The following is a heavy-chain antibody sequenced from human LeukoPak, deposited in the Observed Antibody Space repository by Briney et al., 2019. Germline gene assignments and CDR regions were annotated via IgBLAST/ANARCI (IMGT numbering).Heavy chain of an antibody. CDR3: ARGWELLGYYFDY. CDR2: IYHSGST. CDR1: GGSISSGGYY. Sequence: TSQTLSLTCTVSGGSISSGGYYWSWIRQPPGKGLEWIGYIYHSGSTYYNPSLKSRVTISVDRSKNQFSLKLSSVTAADTAVYYCARGWELLGYYFDYWGQGTLVTVSS. J-gene: IGHJ4*02. V-gene: IGHV4-30-2*01. D-gene: IGHD1-26*01.